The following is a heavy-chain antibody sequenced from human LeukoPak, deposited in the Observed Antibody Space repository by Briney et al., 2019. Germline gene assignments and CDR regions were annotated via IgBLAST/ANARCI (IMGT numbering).Heavy chain of an antibody. CDR1: GYTFTSYY. D-gene: IGHD3-3*01. CDR2: INPSGGST. CDR3: ARDAGRSYDFWSGYRGKSFDY. V-gene: IGHV1-46*01. J-gene: IGHJ4*02. Sequence: ASVKVSCKASGYTFTSYYMHWLRQAPGQGLEWMGIINPSGGSTSYAQKFQGRVTMTRDTSTSTVYMELSSLRSEDTAVYYCARDAGRSYDFWSGYRGKSFDYWGQGTLVTVSS.